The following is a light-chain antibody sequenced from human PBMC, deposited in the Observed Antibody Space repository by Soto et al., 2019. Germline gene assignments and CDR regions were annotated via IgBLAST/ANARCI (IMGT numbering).Light chain of an antibody. CDR3: QSYDSSLSGYV. V-gene: IGLV1-40*01. Sequence: VLTQPPSVSGAPGQGVTISCTGSSSNIGAGYDVHWYQQLPGTAPKLLIYANNNRPSGVPDRFSGSKSGTSVSLAITGLQAEDEADYYCQSYDSSLSGYVFGTGTKVTVL. CDR2: ANN. CDR1: SSNIGAGYD. J-gene: IGLJ1*01.